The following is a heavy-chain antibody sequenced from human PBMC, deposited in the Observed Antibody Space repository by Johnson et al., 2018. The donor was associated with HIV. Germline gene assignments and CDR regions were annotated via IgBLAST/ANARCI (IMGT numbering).Heavy chain of an antibody. D-gene: IGHD2-8*01. Sequence: QVQPVESGGGVVQPGGSLRLSCPASRFTFSSYGMHWVRQAPGKGLEWVAFIRYDGSNKYYADSVKGRFTISRDNSKNTLYLQMNSLRAEDTAVYYCAKNGARGDAFDIWGQGTMVTVSS. J-gene: IGHJ3*02. V-gene: IGHV3-30*02. CDR2: IRYDGSNK. CDR3: AKNGARGDAFDI. CDR1: RFTFSSYG.